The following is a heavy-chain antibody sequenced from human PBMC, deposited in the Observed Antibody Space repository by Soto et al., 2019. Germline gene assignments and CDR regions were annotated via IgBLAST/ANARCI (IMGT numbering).Heavy chain of an antibody. D-gene: IGHD3-10*01. CDR1: GGSISRSVYY. V-gene: IGHV4-31*11. CDR3: ARDPIVRGVVGWYFDL. CDR2: IHNSGTT. Sequence: QVQLQESGPGLVKPSQTLSLTCAVSGGSISRSVYYCNWIRQHPGKGLEWIGYIHNSGTTYYNPSLKSRLPFSVDTSKNQFSLKLSSVTTADTAIYYCARDPIVRGVVGWYFDLWGRGTLVTVSS. J-gene: IGHJ2*01.